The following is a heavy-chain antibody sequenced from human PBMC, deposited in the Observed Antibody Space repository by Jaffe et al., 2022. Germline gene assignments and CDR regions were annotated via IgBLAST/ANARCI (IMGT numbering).Heavy chain of an antibody. CDR2: IRKKADRDTT. Sequence: EVQLVESGGGLVQPGGSLRLSCAASGLTLSDHYMEWVRQSPGKGLEWVGLIRKKADRDTTEYAASVKGRFTISRDDSKNSFYLQMNSLKIEDTAVYYCARDLSGGLKNYWGQGTLVTVSS. CDR3: ARDLSGGLKNY. CDR1: GLTLSDHY. D-gene: IGHD3-16*01. J-gene: IGHJ4*02. V-gene: IGHV3-72*01.